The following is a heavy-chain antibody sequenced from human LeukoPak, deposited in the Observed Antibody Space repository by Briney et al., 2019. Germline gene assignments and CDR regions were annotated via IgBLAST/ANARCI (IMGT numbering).Heavy chain of an antibody. CDR3: AKAPRYCSSTSCYSHYYYGMDV. CDR2: ISGSGGST. CDR1: GFTFSSYA. D-gene: IGHD2-2*02. J-gene: IGHJ6*02. V-gene: IGHV3-23*01. Sequence: GASLRLSCAASGFTFSSYAMSWVRQAPGKGLEWVSAISGSGGSTYYADSVKGRFTISRDNSKNTLYLQMNSLRAEDTAVYYCAKAPRYCSSTSCYSHYYYGMDVWGQGTTVTVSS.